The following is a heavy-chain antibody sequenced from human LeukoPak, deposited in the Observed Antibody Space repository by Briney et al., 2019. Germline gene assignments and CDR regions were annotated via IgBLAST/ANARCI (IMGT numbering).Heavy chain of an antibody. J-gene: IGHJ4*02. V-gene: IGHV4-59*08. CDR2: MYYSGST. Sequence: SSETLSLTCTVSGGSISSYYWSWIRQPPGKGLEWIGYMYYSGSTKYNLSLKSRVTISVDTSKNQFSLRLSSVTAADTAVYYCARHLRGVIPHFDYWGQGNLVTVSS. CDR3: ARHLRGVIPHFDY. CDR1: GGSISSYY. D-gene: IGHD3-10*01.